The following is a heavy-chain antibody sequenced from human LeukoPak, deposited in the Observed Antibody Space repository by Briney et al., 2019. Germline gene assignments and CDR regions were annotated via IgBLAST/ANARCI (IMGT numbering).Heavy chain of an antibody. V-gene: IGHV4-39*07. J-gene: IGHJ4*02. D-gene: IGHD3-22*01. Sequence: SETLSLTCTVSGGSISSSSYYWGWIRQPPGKGLGWIGSIYYSGSTYYNPSLKSRVTISVDTSKNQFSLKLSSVTAADTAVYYCARVWGYYYDSSGCFDYWGQGTLVTVSS. CDR3: ARVWGYYYDSSGCFDY. CDR2: IYYSGST. CDR1: GGSISSSSYY.